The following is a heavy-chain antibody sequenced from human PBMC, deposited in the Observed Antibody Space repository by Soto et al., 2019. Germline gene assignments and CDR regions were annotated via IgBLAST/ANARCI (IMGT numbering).Heavy chain of an antibody. J-gene: IGHJ4*02. D-gene: IGHD2-21*02. Sequence: GGSLRLSCAASGFIFSSYSMYWVRQAPGKGPEGVAGISAFSDSILYADSVEGRFTISRDNSKKKLYLKLNSLRADDTAVYFCAKKRRSGGDNWYFDSWGQGTLVTVSS. CDR2: ISAFSDSI. CDR1: GFIFSSYS. CDR3: AKKRRSGGDNWYFDS. V-gene: IGHV3-23*01.